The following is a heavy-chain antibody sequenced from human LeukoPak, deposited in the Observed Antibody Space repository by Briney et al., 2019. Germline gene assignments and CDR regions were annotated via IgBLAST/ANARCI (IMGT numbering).Heavy chain of an antibody. Sequence: SETLSLTCTVSGGSISTYYWSWIRQPPGKGLEWIGYIYYSGITNYNPSLKSRATISVDTSKNQFSLKLSSVTAADTAVYYCARRGSNTWSDFDYWGQGTLVTVSS. V-gene: IGHV4-59*08. CDR1: GGSISTYY. CDR2: IYYSGIT. CDR3: ARRGSNTWSDFDY. D-gene: IGHD6-13*01. J-gene: IGHJ4*02.